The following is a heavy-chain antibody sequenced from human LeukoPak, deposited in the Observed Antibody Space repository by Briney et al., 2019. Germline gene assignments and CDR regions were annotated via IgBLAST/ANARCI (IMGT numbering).Heavy chain of an antibody. CDR2: ISHDGSDS. D-gene: IGHD3-10*01. V-gene: IGHV3-30*18. CDR1: GFTFISYG. J-gene: IGHJ4*02. CDR3: AKELYFGSGSYPDY. Sequence: PGGSLRLSCAASGFTFISYGMHWVRQAPGKGLEWVAVISHDGSDSHYADSVKGRFTISRGNSKNTVYLQMSSLRPEDTAVYFCAKELYFGSGSYPDYWGQGTLVRVSS.